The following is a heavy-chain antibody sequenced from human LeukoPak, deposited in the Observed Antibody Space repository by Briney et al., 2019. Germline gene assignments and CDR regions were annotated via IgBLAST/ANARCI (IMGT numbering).Heavy chain of an antibody. V-gene: IGHV4-39*07. CDR3: ARVTAADDYYYYGMDV. D-gene: IGHD6-13*01. Sequence: SETLSLTCTVSGGSISSSSYYWGWIRQPPGKGLEWIGSIYYSGSTYYNPSLKSRVTISVDTSKNQFSLKLSSVTAADTAVYYCARVTAADDYYYYGMDVWGQGTTVTVSS. CDR2: IYYSGST. CDR1: GGSISSSSYY. J-gene: IGHJ6*02.